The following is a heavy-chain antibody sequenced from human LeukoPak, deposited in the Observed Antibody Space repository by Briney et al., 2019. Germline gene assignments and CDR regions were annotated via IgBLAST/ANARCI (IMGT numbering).Heavy chain of an antibody. CDR1: GFTFSSYG. Sequence: PGGSLRLSCAASGFTFSSYGMHWVRQAPGKGLERVAFIRYDGSNKYYADSVKGRFTISRDNSKNTLYLQMNSLRAEDTAVYYCAKDYGSGSYFDYWGQGTLVTVSS. V-gene: IGHV3-30*02. CDR3: AKDYGSGSYFDY. J-gene: IGHJ4*02. CDR2: IRYDGSNK. D-gene: IGHD3-10*01.